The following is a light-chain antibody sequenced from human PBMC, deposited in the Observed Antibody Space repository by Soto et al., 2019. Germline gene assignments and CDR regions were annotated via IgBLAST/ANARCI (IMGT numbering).Light chain of an antibody. V-gene: IGKV3-15*01. CDR1: QSFSSN. J-gene: IGKJ5*01. CDR2: GAS. Sequence: EIVMTQSPATLSVSPGERATLSCRASQSFSSNLAWYQQQPGQAPRLLIYGASTRATGIPARFSGRGSGTEFTLTIRSLQSEDFAVYYSEQNSRWPFTVGHGTRLEIK. CDR3: EQNSRWPFT.